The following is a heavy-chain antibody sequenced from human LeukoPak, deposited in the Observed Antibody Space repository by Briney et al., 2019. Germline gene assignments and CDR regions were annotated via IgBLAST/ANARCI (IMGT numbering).Heavy chain of an antibody. Sequence: GGSLRLSCEASGFTFRGFLMHWVRQAPGKGLEWVSSIIADGELPYYAASVEGRFTISRDNSKHTLNLQMSSLRAEDTALYYCAKRGVQGYMDVWGTGSTVIVSS. D-gene: IGHD1-26*01. CDR3: AKRGVQGYMDV. CDR2: IIADGELP. J-gene: IGHJ6*04. CDR1: GFTFRGFL. V-gene: IGHV3-23*01.